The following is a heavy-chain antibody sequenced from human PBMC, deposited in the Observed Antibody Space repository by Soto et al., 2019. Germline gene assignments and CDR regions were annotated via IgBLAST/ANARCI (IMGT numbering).Heavy chain of an antibody. CDR3: GRCIRPRVPSATDV. Sequence: QVHLVQSGLEVRKPGASVRLSCKASGYTFTSHGISWVRQAPGQGLEWVGWISPFNGRRDIGHRFQGRVTMSTDTGSDYMDLRGLRSADTASYFCGRCIRPRVPSATDVWGQGTTVSVSS. CDR1: GYTFTSHG. D-gene: IGHD2-15*01. J-gene: IGHJ6*02. CDR2: ISPFNGRR. V-gene: IGHV1-18*01.